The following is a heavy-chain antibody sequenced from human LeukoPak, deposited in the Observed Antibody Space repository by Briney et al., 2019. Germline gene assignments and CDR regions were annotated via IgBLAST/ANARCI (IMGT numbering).Heavy chain of an antibody. D-gene: IGHD3-10*01. V-gene: IGHV3-23*01. CDR3: AKELRITMVRGVSYGMDV. CDR1: GFTFSSYA. CDR2: ISDSGGST. Sequence: PGGSLRLFCAASGFTFSSYAMSWVRQAPGKGLEWVSAISDSGGSTYYADSVKGRFTISRGNSKNTLYLQMNSLRAEDTAVYYCAKELRITMVRGVSYGMDVWGQGTTVTVSS. J-gene: IGHJ6*02.